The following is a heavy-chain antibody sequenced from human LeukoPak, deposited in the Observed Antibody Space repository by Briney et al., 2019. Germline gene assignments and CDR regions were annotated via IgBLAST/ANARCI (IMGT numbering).Heavy chain of an antibody. Sequence: SETLSLTCTVSGGSISSYYWSWIRQPPGKGLEWIGYIYYSGSTNYNPSLKSRLTISVDTSKNQFSLKLTSMTAADTAVYYCARARVSQIPGNYYYYMDVWGKGTTVTVSS. CDR1: GGSISSYY. CDR3: ARARVSQIPGNYYYYMDV. CDR2: IYYSGST. V-gene: IGHV4-59*01. J-gene: IGHJ6*03. D-gene: IGHD2-8*01.